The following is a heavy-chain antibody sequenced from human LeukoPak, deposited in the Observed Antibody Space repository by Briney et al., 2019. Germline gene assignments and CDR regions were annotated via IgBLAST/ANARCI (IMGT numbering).Heavy chain of an antibody. Sequence: GASVKVSCKASGYTFTSYGISWVRQAPGQGLEWMGWISAYNGNTNYAQKLQGRVTMTTDTSTSTAYMDLRGLRSDDTAVYYCARDYGSGYYNIQPFDYWGQGTLVTVSS. V-gene: IGHV1-18*01. J-gene: IGHJ4*02. CDR1: GYTFTSYG. CDR2: ISAYNGNT. D-gene: IGHD3-10*01. CDR3: ARDYGSGYYNIQPFDY.